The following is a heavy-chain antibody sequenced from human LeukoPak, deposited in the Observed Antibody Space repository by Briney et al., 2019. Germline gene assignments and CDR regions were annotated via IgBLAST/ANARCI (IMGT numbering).Heavy chain of an antibody. V-gene: IGHV1-69*13. D-gene: IGHD1-20*01. Sequence: SVKVSCKASGGTFSSYAISWVRQAPGQGLEWMGGIIPIFGTANYAQKFQGRVTITADESPSTAYMELSSLRSEDTAVYYCARGLGGYNWNDRLWFDPWGQGTLVTVSS. CDR1: GGTFSSYA. CDR2: IIPIFGTA. J-gene: IGHJ5*02. CDR3: ARGLGGYNWNDRLWFDP.